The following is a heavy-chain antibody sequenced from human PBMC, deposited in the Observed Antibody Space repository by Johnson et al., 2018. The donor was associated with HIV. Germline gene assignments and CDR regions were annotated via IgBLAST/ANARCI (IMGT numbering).Heavy chain of an antibody. CDR3: AKEDSSSPWAFDI. J-gene: IGHJ3*02. Sequence: QVQLVESGGGVVQPGGSLRLSCAASGFTFSSFGMHWVRQAPGKGLEWVAVVSDHGRTTYFADSVKGRFTISRDNSKNTLYLQMNNLRPEDTALYYCAKEDSSSPWAFDIWGQGTMVTVSS. V-gene: IGHV3-30*18. CDR1: GFTFSSFG. CDR2: VSDHGRTT. D-gene: IGHD6-6*01.